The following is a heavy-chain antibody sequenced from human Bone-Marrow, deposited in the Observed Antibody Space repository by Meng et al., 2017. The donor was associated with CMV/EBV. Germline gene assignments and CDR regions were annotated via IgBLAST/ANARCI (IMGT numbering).Heavy chain of an antibody. Sequence: AGYYMHGMRQGAGQGVEWMGGINPNNGDTNNTKKLQGRVTKSKDKSISTTYMELSRLKSDDTAVYYCAKDRLDIVVVPAAIGLDYWGQGTLVTVSS. J-gene: IGHJ4*02. V-gene: IGHV1-2*02. CDR3: AKDRLDIVVVPAAIGLDY. CDR2: INPNNGDT. CDR1: AGYY. D-gene: IGHD2-2*03.